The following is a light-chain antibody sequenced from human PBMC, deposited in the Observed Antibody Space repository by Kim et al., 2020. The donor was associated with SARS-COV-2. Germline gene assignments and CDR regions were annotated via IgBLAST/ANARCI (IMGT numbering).Light chain of an antibody. CDR1: QSISTH. V-gene: IGKV1-39*01. J-gene: IGKJ5*01. Sequence: SVGASATITCRASQSISTHVHWYQQKPGKAPKLLIYAASTLEDGVPSRFVGGGSGTDFTLTIYSLQPEDFATYFCQQTYSSLHITFGQGTRLEIK. CDR2: AAS. CDR3: QQTYSSLHIT.